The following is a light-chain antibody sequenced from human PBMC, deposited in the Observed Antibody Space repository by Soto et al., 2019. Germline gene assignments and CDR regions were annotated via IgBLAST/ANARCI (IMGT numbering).Light chain of an antibody. Sequence: QSVLTQPASVSGSPGQSITISCTGTSSDVGGYNLVSWYQQHPGKAPKLMIYDVNNRPSGVSNRFSGSKSGNTASLTISGLQAEDEADYYCSSYTSSSTXVVFGGGTKLTVL. CDR1: SSDVGGYNL. CDR3: SSYTSSSTXVV. CDR2: DVN. V-gene: IGLV2-14*03. J-gene: IGLJ2*01.